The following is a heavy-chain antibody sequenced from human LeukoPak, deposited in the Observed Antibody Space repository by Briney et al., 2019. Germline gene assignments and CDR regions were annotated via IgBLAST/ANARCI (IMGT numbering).Heavy chain of an antibody. V-gene: IGHV4-59*01. J-gene: IGHJ4*02. CDR1: GGSISSYY. D-gene: IGHD3-16*02. CDR2: IYYSGST. CDR3: ARGGITFGGVIATGIGQFDY. Sequence: TSETLSLTCTVSGGSISSYYWSWIRQPPGKGLEWIGYIYYSGSTNYNPSLKSRVTISVDTSKNQFSLKLSSVTAADTAVYYCARGGITFGGVIATGIGQFDYWGQGTLVTVSS.